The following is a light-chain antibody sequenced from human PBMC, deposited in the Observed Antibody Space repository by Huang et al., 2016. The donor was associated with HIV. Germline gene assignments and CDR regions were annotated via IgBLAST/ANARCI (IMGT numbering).Light chain of an antibody. CDR1: QSVSSSH. Sequence: EIVLTQSPGTLSLSPGERATLSCRASQSVSSSHLAWYQQKPGQAPRLLFYGASSRATGIPERFGGSGSGTDFTLTISRLEPEDFAIYYCQQYDSSPWTFGQGTKVEIK. CDR2: GAS. CDR3: QQYDSSPWT. J-gene: IGKJ1*01. V-gene: IGKV3-20*01.